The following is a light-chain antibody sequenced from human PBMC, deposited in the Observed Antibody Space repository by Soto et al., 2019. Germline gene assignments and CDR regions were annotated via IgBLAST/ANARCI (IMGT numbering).Light chain of an antibody. J-gene: IGLJ1*01. V-gene: IGLV2-14*03. CDR2: DVS. CDR3: SSYTSSYTYV. CDR1: SSDVGAYNY. Sequence: QSVLTQPASVSGSPGQSITISCTGTSSDVGAYNYVSRYQQHPGNAPKLIIYDVSNRPSGVSNRISGSKTGDTASLTISGLQAEDEADYYCSSYTSSYTYVFGTGTKLTVL.